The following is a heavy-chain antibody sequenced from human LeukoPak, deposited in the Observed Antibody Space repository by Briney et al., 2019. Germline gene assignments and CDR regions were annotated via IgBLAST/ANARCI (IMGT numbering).Heavy chain of an antibody. D-gene: IGHD3-10*01. V-gene: IGHV3-9*01. J-gene: IGHJ4*02. CDR1: GFTFDDYA. Sequence: GGSLRLSCAASGFTFDDYAMHWVRQAPGKGLEWVLGISWNSGSIGYADSVKGRFTISRDNAKNSLYLQMNSLRAEDTALYYCAKALVWFGDWAMSDYFDYWGQGTLVTVSS. CDR2: ISWNSGSI. CDR3: AKALVWFGDWAMSDYFDY.